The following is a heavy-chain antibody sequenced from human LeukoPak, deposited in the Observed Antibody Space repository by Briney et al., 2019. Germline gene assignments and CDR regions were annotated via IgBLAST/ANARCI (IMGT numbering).Heavy chain of an antibody. Sequence: ASVKVSCKVSGYTLTELSMHWVRQAPGKGLEWMGGFDPEDGETIYAQKFQGRVTMTEDTSTDTAYMELSSLRSEDTAVYYCATDHRYYYGSGSYYNGLDYWGQGTLVTVSS. J-gene: IGHJ4*02. D-gene: IGHD3-10*01. CDR1: GYTLTELS. V-gene: IGHV1-24*01. CDR2: FDPEDGET. CDR3: ATDHRYYYGSGSYYNGLDY.